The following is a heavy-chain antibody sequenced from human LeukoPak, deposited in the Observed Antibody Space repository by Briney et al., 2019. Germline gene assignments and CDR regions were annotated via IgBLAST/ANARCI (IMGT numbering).Heavy chain of an antibody. V-gene: IGHV3-64D*09. CDR1: GFTFSTYA. D-gene: IGHD6-19*01. CDR3: VKDSKSSGWYVPPNFDY. CDR2: VSSNVYST. Sequence: GGSLRLSCSASGFTFSTYAMHWVRQAPGKGLEYVSSVSSNVYSTRYADSVKGRFAISRDNSKNTLYLQMSSLRTEDTAVYYCVKDSKSSGWYVPPNFDYWGQGTLVTVSS. J-gene: IGHJ4*02.